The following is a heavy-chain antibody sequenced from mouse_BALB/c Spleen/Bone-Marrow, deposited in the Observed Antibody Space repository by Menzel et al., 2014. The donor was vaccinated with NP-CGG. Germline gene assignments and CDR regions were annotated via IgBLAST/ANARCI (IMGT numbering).Heavy chain of an antibody. CDR3: ARGYYGSSYLFDY. J-gene: IGHJ2*01. CDR2: ISTYXGNT. V-gene: IGHV1-67*01. D-gene: IGHD1-1*01. CDR1: GYTFTDYA. Sequence: QVQLQQSGPELVRPGASGKISCKGSGYTFTDYAMHWVKQSHAKSQEWIGVISTYXGNTNYNQKFKGKATMTVDKPSNTAYMELARLTSEDSAIYYCARGYYGSSYLFDYWGQGTTLTVSS.